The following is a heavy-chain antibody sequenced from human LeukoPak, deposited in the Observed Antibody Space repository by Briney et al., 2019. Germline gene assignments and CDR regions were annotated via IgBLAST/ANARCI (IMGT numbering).Heavy chain of an antibody. CDR3: ARSRNWNDLSADY. CDR2: INHSGST. D-gene: IGHD1-1*01. CDR1: GGSFSGYY. V-gene: IGHV4-34*01. Sequence: SETLSLTCAVYGGSFSGYYWSWIRQPPGKGLEWIGEINHSGSTNYNPSLKSRVTISVDTSKNQFSLKLSSVTAADTAVYYCARSRNWNDLSADYWGQGTLVTVSS. J-gene: IGHJ4*02.